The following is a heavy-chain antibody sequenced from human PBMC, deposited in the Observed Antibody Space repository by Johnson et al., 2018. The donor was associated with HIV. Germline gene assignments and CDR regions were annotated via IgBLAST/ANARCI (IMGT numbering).Heavy chain of an antibody. J-gene: IGHJ3*01. V-gene: IGHV3-23*04. Sequence: VQLVESAGGSVQPGGSLRLSCAASGLTFSSYALRWFRRAPGKGLVGVSVISGRAGSTKHADSVKGRFTITSDNSKNTLYLQLNSLRAEDTAVYYCSRPWGASSNPDSFDLWGQGTMVTVSS. CDR3: SRPWGASSNPDSFDL. CDR2: ISGRAGST. D-gene: IGHD6-13*01. CDR1: GLTFSSYA.